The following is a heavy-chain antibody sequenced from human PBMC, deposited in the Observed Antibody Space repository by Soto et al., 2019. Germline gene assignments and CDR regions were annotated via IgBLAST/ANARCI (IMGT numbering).Heavy chain of an antibody. J-gene: IGHJ4*02. CDR2: ISYDGSNK. D-gene: IGHD3-22*01. Sequence: GGSLRTSGAAAGSTFSSYAMHWLRQAPGKWLEWVAVISYDGSNKYYADSVKGRFTISRDNSKNTLYLQMNSLRAEDTAVYYCARDPLYYYDSSGHTFDYWGQGTLVTVSS. CDR1: GSTFSSYA. V-gene: IGHV3-30-3*01. CDR3: ARDPLYYYDSSGHTFDY.